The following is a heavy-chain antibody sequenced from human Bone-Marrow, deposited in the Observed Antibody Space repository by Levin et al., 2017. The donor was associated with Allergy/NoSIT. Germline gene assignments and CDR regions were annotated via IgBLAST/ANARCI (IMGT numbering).Heavy chain of an antibody. CDR3: AVMVVAATLGAFDI. D-gene: IGHD2-15*01. Sequence: PGGSLRLSCAASGFTFSSYNMNWVRQAPGEGLEWVSSITSSSDYIYYADSVKGRFTISRDNAKSSLFLQMNSLRAEDTAVYYCAVMVVAATLGAFDIWGQGTMVTVSS. CDR1: GFTFSSYN. V-gene: IGHV3-21*01. J-gene: IGHJ3*02. CDR2: ITSSSDYI.